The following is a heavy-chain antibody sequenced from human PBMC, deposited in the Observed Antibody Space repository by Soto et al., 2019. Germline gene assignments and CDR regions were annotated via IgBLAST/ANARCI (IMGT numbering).Heavy chain of an antibody. CDR1: GGTFSSYA. CDR3: ASSKYDVVAGSVWFDP. J-gene: IGHJ5*02. CDR2: IIPIFGTA. V-gene: IGHV1-69*06. D-gene: IGHD2-21*01. Sequence: GASVKVSCKASGGTFSSYAISWVRQAPGQGLEWMGGIIPIFGTANYAQKFQGRVTITADKSTSTAYMELNSVTAADTAVYFCASSKYDVVAGSVWFDPWGQGTLVTVSS.